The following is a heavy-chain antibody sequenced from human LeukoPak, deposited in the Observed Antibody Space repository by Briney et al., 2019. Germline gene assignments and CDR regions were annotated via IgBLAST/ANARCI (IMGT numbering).Heavy chain of an antibody. Sequence: GASVKVSCKVSGYTLTELSMHWVRQAPGKGLEWMGGFDPEDGETIYAQKFQGRVTMTEDTSTDTAYMELSSLRSEDTAVYYCATTPLYAQWLTRTYEYYFDYWGQGTLVTVSS. CDR3: ATTPLYAQWLTRTYEYYFDY. D-gene: IGHD6-19*01. CDR2: FDPEDGET. CDR1: GYTLTELS. J-gene: IGHJ4*02. V-gene: IGHV1-24*01.